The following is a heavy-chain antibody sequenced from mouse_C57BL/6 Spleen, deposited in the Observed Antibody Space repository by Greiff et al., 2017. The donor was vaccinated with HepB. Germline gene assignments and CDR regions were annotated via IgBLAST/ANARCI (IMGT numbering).Heavy chain of an antibody. D-gene: IGHD1-1*01. Sequence: EVNVVESGGGLVKPGGSLKLSCAASGFTFSDYGMHWVRQAPEKGLEWVAYISSGSSTIYYADTVKGRFTISRDNAKNTLFLQMTSLRSEDTAMYYCARENYGYAMDYWGQGTSVTVSS. CDR3: ARENYGYAMDY. CDR2: ISSGSSTI. CDR1: GFTFSDYG. V-gene: IGHV5-17*01. J-gene: IGHJ4*01.